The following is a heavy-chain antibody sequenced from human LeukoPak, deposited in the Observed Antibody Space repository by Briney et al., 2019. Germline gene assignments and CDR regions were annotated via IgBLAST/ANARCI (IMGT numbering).Heavy chain of an antibody. Sequence: SETLSLTCTVSGGSISSDYWNWIRQPPGQGPEWIGYIYYSGSTNYNPSLKSRVTISVDTSKNQFSLKLSSVTAADTAVYYCARLKDVTIFGVLIPLSYFDNWGQGTLVTVSS. V-gene: IGHV4-59*12. CDR3: ARLKDVTIFGVLIPLSYFDN. CDR1: GGSISSDY. CDR2: IYYSGST. D-gene: IGHD3-3*01. J-gene: IGHJ4*02.